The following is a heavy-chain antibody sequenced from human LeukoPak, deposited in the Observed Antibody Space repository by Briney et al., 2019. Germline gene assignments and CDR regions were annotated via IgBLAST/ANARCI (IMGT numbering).Heavy chain of an antibody. CDR3: ARDVDAAMDH. CDR2: INSDGGIT. J-gene: IGHJ4*02. CDR1: GFTFSNYW. V-gene: IGHV3-74*01. D-gene: IGHD5-18*01. Sequence: GGSLRLSCAASGFTFSNYWMHRVRQAPGKGLVWVSRINSDGGITTYADSVRGRFTLSRDNAKNTLYLQMNSLGAEDTAVYYCARDVDAAMDHWGQGTLVTVSS.